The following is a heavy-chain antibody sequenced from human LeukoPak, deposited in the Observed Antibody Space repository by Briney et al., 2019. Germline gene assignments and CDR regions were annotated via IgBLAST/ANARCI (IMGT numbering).Heavy chain of an antibody. Sequence: PGGSLRLSCAASGFTFSTYAMSWVRQAPGKGLEWVSSIGGGGRSTYYADSVKGRFTISRDNSKNTLYLQMNSLRAEDTAVYYCARAGDYGSGSCAFDMWGQGTMVTVSS. J-gene: IGHJ3*02. D-gene: IGHD3-10*01. CDR2: IGGGGRST. V-gene: IGHV3-23*01. CDR1: GFTFSTYA. CDR3: ARAGDYGSGSCAFDM.